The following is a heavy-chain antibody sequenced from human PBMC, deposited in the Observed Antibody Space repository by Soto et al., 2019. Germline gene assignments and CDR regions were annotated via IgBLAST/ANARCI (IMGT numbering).Heavy chain of an antibody. J-gene: IGHJ6*01. V-gene: IGHV4-39*01. CDR3: ARHVAMLYGMDV. CDR2: IYYSGST. D-gene: IGHD2-15*01. Sequence: PSETLSLTCTVSGGSISSSSYYWGWIRQPPGKGLEWIGSIYYSGSTYYNPSLKSRVTISVDTSKNQFSLKLSSVTAADTAVYYCARHVAMLYGMDVWGQGSTVT. CDR1: GGSISSSSYY.